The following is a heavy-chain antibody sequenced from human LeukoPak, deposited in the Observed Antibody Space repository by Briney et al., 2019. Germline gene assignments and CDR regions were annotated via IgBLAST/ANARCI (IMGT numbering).Heavy chain of an antibody. CDR2: IKPDGSAE. CDR3: IRDFRSADL. V-gene: IGHV3-7*01. Sequence: GGSLRLSCATSGFTFSSNWMSWVRHAPGRGLEWVANIKPDGSAEYYADSVKGRFTISRDNAKNTVYLEMNSLSVEDTATYYCIRDFRSADLWGQGTLVTVTS. J-gene: IGHJ5*02. CDR1: GFTFSSNW.